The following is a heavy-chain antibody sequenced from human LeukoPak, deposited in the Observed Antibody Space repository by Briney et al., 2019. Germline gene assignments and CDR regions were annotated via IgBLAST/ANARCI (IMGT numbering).Heavy chain of an antibody. J-gene: IGHJ6*02. CDR3: ARFRDFWSGYYPQRYYYYCGMDV. V-gene: IGHV4-34*01. CDR2: INHSGST. Sequence: KPSETLSLTCAVYGGSFSGYYWSWIRQPPGKGLEWIGEINHSGSTNYNPSLKSRVTISVDTSKNQFSLKLSSVTAADTAVYYCARFRDFWSGYYPQRYYYYCGMDVWGQGTTVTVSS. CDR1: GGSFSGYY. D-gene: IGHD3-3*01.